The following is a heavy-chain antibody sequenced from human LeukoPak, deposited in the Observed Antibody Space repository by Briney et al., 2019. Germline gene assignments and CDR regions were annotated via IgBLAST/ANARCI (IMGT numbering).Heavy chain of an antibody. D-gene: IGHD2-2*01. J-gene: IGHJ5*02. V-gene: IGHV4-4*02. CDR3: ASTAAPVPAASGKGWFDP. CDR1: GGSISSGNW. Sequence: PSETLSLTCAVSGGSISSGNWWSWVRQPPGKGLEWIGEILHTESTNYNPSLKSRVTMSVDKSKNQFSLKLTSVTAADTAVYYCASTAAPVPAASGKGWFDPWGQGTLVTVSS. CDR2: ILHTEST.